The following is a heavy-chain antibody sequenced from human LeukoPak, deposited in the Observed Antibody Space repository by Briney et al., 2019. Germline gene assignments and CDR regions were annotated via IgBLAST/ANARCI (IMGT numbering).Heavy chain of an antibody. J-gene: IGHJ3*02. Sequence: PEGSLRLSCAASGFTFDDYAMHWVRQAPGKGLEWVSGISWNSGSIGYADSVKGRFTISRDNAKNSLYLQMNSLRAEDTALYYCAKDRTAARSAFDIWGQGTMVTVSS. CDR1: GFTFDDYA. D-gene: IGHD2-21*02. CDR3: AKDRTAARSAFDI. V-gene: IGHV3-9*01. CDR2: ISWNSGSI.